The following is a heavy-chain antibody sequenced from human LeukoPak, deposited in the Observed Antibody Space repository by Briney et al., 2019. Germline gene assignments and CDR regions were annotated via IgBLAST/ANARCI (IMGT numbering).Heavy chain of an antibody. CDR1: RDSIGSFY. D-gene: IGHD6-13*01. J-gene: IGHJ4*02. CDR2: LYASGGT. CDR3: ARDDRDISAAGVF. V-gene: IGHV4-4*07. Sequence: KASETLSLTCTVSRDSIGSFYWSWIRQPAGKGLEWIGRLYASGGTSYNPSLNGRATMSLDTSKRQFSLNLGSLTAADTAVYYCARDDRDISAAGVFWGQGTLVTVSS.